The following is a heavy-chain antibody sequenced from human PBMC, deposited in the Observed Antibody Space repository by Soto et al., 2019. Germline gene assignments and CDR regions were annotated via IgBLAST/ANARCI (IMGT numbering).Heavy chain of an antibody. J-gene: IGHJ6*02. Sequence: GGSLRLSCAAPGFTFSSYVMNWVRQAPGKGLEWVSTISGTGGDTYYADSVKGRFTVSRDNSKNTLFLQMDSLRAEDTAVYYCARDMATETETIGSDGMDVWGQGTTVTVSS. D-gene: IGHD3-10*01. CDR3: ARDMATETETIGSDGMDV. V-gene: IGHV3-23*01. CDR2: ISGTGGDT. CDR1: GFTFSSYV.